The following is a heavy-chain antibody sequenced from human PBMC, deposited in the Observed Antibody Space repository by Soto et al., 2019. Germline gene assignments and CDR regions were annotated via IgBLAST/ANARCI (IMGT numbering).Heavy chain of an antibody. CDR2: INHSGST. D-gene: IGHD1-26*01. Sequence: PSETLSLTCAVYGGSFSGYYWSWIRQPPGKGLEWIGEINHSGSTNYNPSLKSRVTISVDTSKNQFSLKLSSVTAADTAVYYCARGVSYPPAFDYWGQGTLVTVS. CDR1: GGSFSGYY. V-gene: IGHV4-34*01. CDR3: ARGVSYPPAFDY. J-gene: IGHJ4*02.